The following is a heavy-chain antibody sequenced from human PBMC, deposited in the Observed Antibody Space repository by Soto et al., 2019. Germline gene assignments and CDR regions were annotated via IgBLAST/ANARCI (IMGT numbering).Heavy chain of an antibody. Sequence: QLQLQESGPGLVKPSETLSLTCTVSGGSISSSSFHWGWIRQPPGKGLGLIGSIYYSGSTYYSPSLKSRITIPVYTSKNQFSLKLSSVTAADTAVYYCARRERAAGTDWWFDPWGQGTLVTVSS. D-gene: IGHD6-13*01. V-gene: IGHV4-39*01. CDR3: ARRERAAGTDWWFDP. CDR2: IYYSGST. J-gene: IGHJ5*02. CDR1: GGSISSSSFH.